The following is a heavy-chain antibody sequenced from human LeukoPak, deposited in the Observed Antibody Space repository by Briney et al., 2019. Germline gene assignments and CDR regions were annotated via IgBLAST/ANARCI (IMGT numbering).Heavy chain of an antibody. CDR2: ISSSGSSI. J-gene: IGHJ4*02. V-gene: IGHV3-48*03. Sequence: GGSLRLSCAASRFTFSSYEMNWVRQAPGKGLERVSYISSSGSSIYYADSVQGRFTISRDNAKNSLYLQINSLRAEDTAVYYCARSYPGGPIGYWGQGTLVTVSS. D-gene: IGHD4-23*01. CDR1: RFTFSSYE. CDR3: ARSYPGGPIGY.